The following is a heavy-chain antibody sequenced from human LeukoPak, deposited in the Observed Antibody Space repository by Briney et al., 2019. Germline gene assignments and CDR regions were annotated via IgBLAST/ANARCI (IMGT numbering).Heavy chain of an antibody. V-gene: IGHV4-39*01. CDR2: IYYSGST. CDR3: ASERITIFGVVISRVDYYYYMDV. J-gene: IGHJ6*03. D-gene: IGHD3-3*01. Sequence: PSETLSLTCTVSGGSISSSSYYWGWIRQPPGKGLEWIGSIYYSGSTYYNPSLKSRVTISVDTSKNQFSLKLSSVTAADTAVYYCASERITIFGVVISRVDYYYYMDVWGKGTTVTVSS. CDR1: GGSISSSSYY.